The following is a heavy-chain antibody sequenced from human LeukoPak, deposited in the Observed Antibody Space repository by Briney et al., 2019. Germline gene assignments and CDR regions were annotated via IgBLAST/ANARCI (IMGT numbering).Heavy chain of an antibody. CDR3: ARSGSDAFDI. CDR1: GGTFSSYA. CDR2: IYPNSGDT. J-gene: IGHJ3*02. Sequence: ASVKVSXKASGGTFSSYAISWVRQAPGQGLEWMGWIYPNSGDTKYAQKFQGRVTVTRDTSISTAFMEVSRLTSDDTAVYYCARSGSDAFDIWGQGTMVTVSS. V-gene: IGHV1-2*02. D-gene: IGHD1-26*01.